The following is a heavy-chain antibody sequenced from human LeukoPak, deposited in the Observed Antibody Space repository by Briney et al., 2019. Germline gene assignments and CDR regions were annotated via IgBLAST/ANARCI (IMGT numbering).Heavy chain of an antibody. Sequence: GGSLRLSCTAAGFTFSTHWMTWVRQPPGKGLEWVANIKEDGSVKYYVDSVTGRFTISRDNTKNALYLQMNSLRADDTAVYFCARDSTWQLDYWGQGTLITVSS. CDR2: IKEDGSVK. V-gene: IGHV3-7*03. CDR1: GFTFSTHW. D-gene: IGHD5-12*01. J-gene: IGHJ4*02. CDR3: ARDSTWQLDY.